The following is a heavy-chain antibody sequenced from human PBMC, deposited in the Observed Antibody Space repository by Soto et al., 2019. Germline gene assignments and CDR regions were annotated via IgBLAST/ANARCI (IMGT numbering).Heavy chain of an antibody. CDR1: GFTFSSYS. D-gene: IGHD3-16*01. CDR3: ARESGRGLGAYSDY. J-gene: IGHJ4*02. Sequence: GGSLRLSCAASGFTFSSYSMNWVRQAPGKGLEWVSSISSSTSYIYYADSLKGRFTISRDNAKNSLYLQMNSLRAEDTAVYYCARESGRGLGAYSDYWGQGTLGTVSS. CDR2: ISSSTSYI. V-gene: IGHV3-21*01.